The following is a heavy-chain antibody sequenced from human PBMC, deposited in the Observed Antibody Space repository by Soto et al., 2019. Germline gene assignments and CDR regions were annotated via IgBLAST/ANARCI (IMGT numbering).Heavy chain of an antibody. CDR2: IYYTGST. J-gene: IGHJ4*02. V-gene: IGHV4-4*02. D-gene: IGHD4-17*01. CDR3: ARANGYSDYYLAS. Sequence: QVQLQESGPGLAKPSETLSLTCAVSGGSICGSHWWTWVRQPPGGGLGGRGHIYYTGSTIYNPSPPSWVTMSVDKSKHQFSLTLTSLTAADTATYFCARANGYSDYYLASWGQGTLVTVSS. CDR1: GGSICGSHW.